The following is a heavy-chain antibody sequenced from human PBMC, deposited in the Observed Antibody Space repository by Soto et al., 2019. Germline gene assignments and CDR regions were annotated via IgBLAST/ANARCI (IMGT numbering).Heavy chain of an antibody. CDR2: ISGSGGST. CDR1: GFTFSRYA. Sequence: EVQLLESGGGLVQPGGSLRLSCAASGFTFSRYAMSWVRQAPGKGLECVSAISGSGGSTFYPDSVRGRFTISRDNSKNTLSLEMNSLRVEDTAVYYCAKDRALGGGSGWDYWGQGSLVTVSA. D-gene: IGHD6-19*01. CDR3: AKDRALGGGSGWDY. V-gene: IGHV3-23*01. J-gene: IGHJ4*02.